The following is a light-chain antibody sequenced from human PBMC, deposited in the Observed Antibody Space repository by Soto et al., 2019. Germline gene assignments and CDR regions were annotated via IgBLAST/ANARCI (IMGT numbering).Light chain of an antibody. CDR3: SSYTSDNTVV. J-gene: IGLJ2*01. CDR1: SNDVGGYDY. CDR2: EVT. V-gene: IGLV2-14*01. Sequence: QSALTQPASVSGSPGQSITISCTGTSNDVGGYDYVSWYQQHPGKAPKLVIYEVTNRPSGVSNRFSGSKSGNTSALTISGLQAEDEAEYYCSSYTSDNTVVFGGGTKLTVL.